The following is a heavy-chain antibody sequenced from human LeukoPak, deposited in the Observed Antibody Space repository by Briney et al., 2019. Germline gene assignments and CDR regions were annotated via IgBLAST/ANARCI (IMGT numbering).Heavy chain of an antibody. CDR3: ASSSFEQWLVPNY. CDR1: GGSISSSSYS. Sequence: SETLSLTCTVSGGSISSSSYSWGWIRQPPGKGLEWIGSIYYSASTYYNPSLKSRVTISVDTSKNQFSLKLSSVTAADTAVYYCASSSFEQWLVPNYWGQGTLVTVSS. CDR2: IYYSAST. V-gene: IGHV4-39*01. D-gene: IGHD6-19*01. J-gene: IGHJ4*02.